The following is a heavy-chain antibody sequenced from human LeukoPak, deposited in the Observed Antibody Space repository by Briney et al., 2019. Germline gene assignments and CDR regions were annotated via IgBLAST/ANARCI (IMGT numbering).Heavy chain of an antibody. CDR1: GYSISSGYY. CDR2: IYHSGST. D-gene: IGHD2/OR15-2a*01. V-gene: IGHV4-38-2*02. Sequence: SETLSLTCTVSGYSISSGYYWGWIRQPPGKGLEWIGSIYHSGSTYYNPSLKSRDTISVDTSKNQFSLKLSSVTAADTAVYYCASVRIRHFDYWGQGTLVTVSS. CDR3: ASVRIRHFDY. J-gene: IGHJ4*02.